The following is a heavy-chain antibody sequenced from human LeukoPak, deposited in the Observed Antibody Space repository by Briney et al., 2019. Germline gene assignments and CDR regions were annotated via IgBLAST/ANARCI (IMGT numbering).Heavy chain of an antibody. Sequence: ASVKVSCKASGGTFSSYAISWVRQAPGQGLEWMGGIIPIFGTANYAQKFQGRVTITTDESTSTAYMELSSLRSEDTAVYYCARAVRAAGTGAFDIWGQGTMVTVSS. CDR2: IIPIFGTA. J-gene: IGHJ3*02. CDR3: ARAVRAAGTGAFDI. V-gene: IGHV1-69*05. CDR1: GGTFSSYA. D-gene: IGHD6-13*01.